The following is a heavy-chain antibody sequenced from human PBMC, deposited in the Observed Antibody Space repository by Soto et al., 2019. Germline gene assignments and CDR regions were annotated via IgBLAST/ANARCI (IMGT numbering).Heavy chain of an antibody. CDR2: VSIGSDNL. V-gene: IGHV3-23*01. J-gene: IGHJ4*01. D-gene: IGHD3-10*01. CDR1: GFTFTNYG. CDR3: ANVCCGEAFFDY. Sequence: EVQLLESGGGLVQPGGSLRLSCEASGFTFTNYGMSWLRQAPGKGLEWLATVSIGSDNLHYADSVKGRFTISRDNSRNTLYLQMNRLRAEDSAVYYCANVCCGEAFFDYWGRGTLVTVAS.